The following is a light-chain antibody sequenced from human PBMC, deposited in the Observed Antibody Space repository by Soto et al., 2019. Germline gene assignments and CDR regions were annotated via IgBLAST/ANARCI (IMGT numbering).Light chain of an antibody. CDR2: SAS. CDR1: QGVRTY. V-gene: IGKV1-17*03. J-gene: IGKJ1*01. Sequence: DIQMTQSPSSLSASVGARVPITCRASQGVRTYLAWFQQKPGKVPKRLIFSASSLQSGVPSRFSGNGSATEFTLTISSLQPEDFATYYCLQSYKYPWTFGQGTKVDIK. CDR3: LQSYKYPWT.